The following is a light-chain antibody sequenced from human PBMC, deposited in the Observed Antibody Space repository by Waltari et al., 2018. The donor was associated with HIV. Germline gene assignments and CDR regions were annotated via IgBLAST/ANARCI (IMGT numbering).Light chain of an antibody. J-gene: IGLJ3*02. Sequence: QSALTQPVSVSGSPGVSLTISCVGTNNDIGLFHSVSWYRHQPATTPQLVIYDVKSRPSGVSSRFSGSKSGNTASLTISGLQTDDEGHYYCSSSSSSGSVLFGGGTKVTV. CDR2: DVK. V-gene: IGLV2-14*01. CDR3: SSSSSSGSVL. CDR1: NNDIGLFHS.